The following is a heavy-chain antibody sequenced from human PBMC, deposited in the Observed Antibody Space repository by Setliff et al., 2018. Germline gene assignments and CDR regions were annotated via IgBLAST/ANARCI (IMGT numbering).Heavy chain of an antibody. J-gene: IGHJ2*01. CDR2: INHGGSS. CDR1: GGHFSGYT. D-gene: IGHD6-13*01. V-gene: IGHV4-34*01. Sequence: PSETLSLTCVVYGGHFSGYTWNWIRQPPGKGLEWIGAINHGGSSTYSPSLKTRVTISVDTSKSQLSLRLASVTAADTAEYYCVRSSPRGSTAGYWYFDFWGRGTRGTVSA. CDR3: VRSSPRGSTAGYWYFDF.